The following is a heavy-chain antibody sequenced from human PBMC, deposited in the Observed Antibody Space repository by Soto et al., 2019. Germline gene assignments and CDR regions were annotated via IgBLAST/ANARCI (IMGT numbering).Heavy chain of an antibody. D-gene: IGHD3-10*01. CDR1: GFTFSSYS. Sequence: GGSLRLSCAASGFTFSSYSMNWVRQAPGKGLEWVSYISSSSSTIYYADSVKGRFTISRDNAKNSLYLQMNSLRAEDTAVYYCARDSVTMVRGVPYYYYMDVWGKGTTVTVSS. J-gene: IGHJ6*03. CDR3: ARDSVTMVRGVPYYYYMDV. V-gene: IGHV3-48*01. CDR2: ISSSSSTI.